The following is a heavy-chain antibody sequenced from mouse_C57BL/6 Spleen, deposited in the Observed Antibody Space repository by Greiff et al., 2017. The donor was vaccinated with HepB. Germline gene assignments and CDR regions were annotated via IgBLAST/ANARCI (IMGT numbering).Heavy chain of an antibody. Sequence: VHLVESGAELVRPGASVTLSCKASGYTFTDYEMHWVKQTPVHGLEWIGAIDPETGGTAYNQKFKGKAILTADKSSSTAYMELRSLTSEDSAVYYCTRGWYFDVWGTGTTVTVSS. J-gene: IGHJ1*03. CDR2: IDPETGGT. CDR3: TRGWYFDV. CDR1: GYTFTDYE. V-gene: IGHV1-15*01.